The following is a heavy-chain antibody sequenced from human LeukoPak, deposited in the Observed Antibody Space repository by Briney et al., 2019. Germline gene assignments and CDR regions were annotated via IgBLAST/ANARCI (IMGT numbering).Heavy chain of an antibody. V-gene: IGHV1-2*02. D-gene: IGHD3-10*01. Sequence: GASVKVSCKASGYTFTGYYMHWVRQAPGQGLEWMGWINPNSGGTNYAQKFQGRVTMTRDTSISTAYMELRSLRSDDTAVYYCARSLMVRGVIITGWFDPWGQGTLVTVSS. CDR2: INPNSGGT. J-gene: IGHJ5*02. CDR3: ARSLMVRGVIITGWFDP. CDR1: GYTFTGYY.